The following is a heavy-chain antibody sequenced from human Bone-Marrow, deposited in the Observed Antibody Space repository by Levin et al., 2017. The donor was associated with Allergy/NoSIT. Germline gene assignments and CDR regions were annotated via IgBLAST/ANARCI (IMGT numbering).Heavy chain of an antibody. J-gene: IGHJ4*02. CDR1: GFSFSAYS. CDR2: ISTSNTYI. V-gene: IGHV3-21*01. CDR3: ARVFSGNDY. D-gene: IGHD2/OR15-2a*01. Sequence: GGSLRLSCAASGFSFSAYSMNWVRQSPGKGLEWVSSISTSNTYIDYADSVKGRFTISRDDAKNSLYLQMNSLRVEDTAVYYCARVFSGNDYWGQGTLVTVSS.